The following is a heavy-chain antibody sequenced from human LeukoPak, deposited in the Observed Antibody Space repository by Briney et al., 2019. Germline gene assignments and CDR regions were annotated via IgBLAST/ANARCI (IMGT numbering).Heavy chain of an antibody. CDR3: AAAAGPTYYYYYMDV. CDR1: GGSISSGSYY. V-gene: IGHV4-61*02. CDR2: IYTSGST. D-gene: IGHD6-13*01. Sequence: PSETLSLTCTVSGGSISSGSYYWSWIRQPAGKGLEWIGRIYTSGSTNYNPSLKSRVTISVDTSKNQFSLKLSSVTAADTAVYYCAAAAGPTYYYYYMDVWGKGTTVTVSS. J-gene: IGHJ6*03.